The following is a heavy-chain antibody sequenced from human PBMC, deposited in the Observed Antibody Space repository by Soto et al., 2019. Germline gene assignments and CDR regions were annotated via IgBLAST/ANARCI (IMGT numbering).Heavy chain of an antibody. J-gene: IGHJ6*03. V-gene: IGHV3-74*01. Sequence: EVQLVESGGGLVQPGGSLRLSCAASEFTFSGRSVHWVRQAPGKGLVWVSGIDKVGTDSTYADSVKGRFTSARDNAKNTVYLQMNSRRVEDTAVYYCARGWFGPDAWGKGTTVTVSS. D-gene: IGHD3-10*01. CDR2: IDKVGTDS. CDR1: EFTFSGRS. CDR3: ARGWFGPDA.